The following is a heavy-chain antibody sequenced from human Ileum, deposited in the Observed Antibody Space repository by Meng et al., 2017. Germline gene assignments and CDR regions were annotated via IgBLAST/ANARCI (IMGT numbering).Heavy chain of an antibody. Sequence: QLQLQESGPRLVKPSQTLSLTCTVSVGSISSGDYYWSWVRQSPGKGPEWIGYIYSNGNTYSTPSLRGRLMISIDTSKNQFSLKLSSVTAADTAVYYCAKAPKYCTNAVCSRPLDSWGQGTLVTVSS. CDR1: VGSISSGDYY. J-gene: IGHJ4*02. CDR3: AKAPKYCTNAVCSRPLDS. CDR2: IYSNGNT. D-gene: IGHD2-8*01. V-gene: IGHV4-30-4*01.